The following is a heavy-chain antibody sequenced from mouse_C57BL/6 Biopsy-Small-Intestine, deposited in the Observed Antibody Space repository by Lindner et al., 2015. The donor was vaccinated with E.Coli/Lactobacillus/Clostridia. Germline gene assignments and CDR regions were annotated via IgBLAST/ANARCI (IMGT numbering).Heavy chain of an antibody. CDR3: ARPHYYAMDY. CDR1: GFTFSDYG. CDR2: ISSGSSTI. Sequence: VQLQESGGGLVQPGGSLKLSCAAPGFTFSDYGMHWVRQAPEKGLEWVAFISSGSSTIYYADSVKGRFTISRDNAKNTLFLQMTSLRSEDTAIYYCARPHYYAMDYWGQGTSVTVSS. J-gene: IGHJ4*01. V-gene: IGHV5-17*01.